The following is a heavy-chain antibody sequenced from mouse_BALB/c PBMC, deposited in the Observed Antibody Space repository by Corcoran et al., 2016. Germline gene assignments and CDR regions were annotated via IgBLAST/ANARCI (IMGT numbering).Heavy chain of an antibody. V-gene: IGHV14-3*02. D-gene: IGHD2-4*01. CDR1: VFNIKETY. CDR2: IDPANGNT. CDR3: ARGYDYEN. Sequence: EVQLQQSGAELVKPGASVKLSCTASVFNIKETYMHWVKQRPEQGLEWIGRIDPANGNTKYDPKFQGKATITADTSSNTAYLQLSSLTSEDTAVYYCARGYDYENLGQGTTLTVSS. J-gene: IGHJ2*01.